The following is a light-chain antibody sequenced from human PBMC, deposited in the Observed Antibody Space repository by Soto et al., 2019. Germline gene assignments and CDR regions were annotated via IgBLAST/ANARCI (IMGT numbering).Light chain of an antibody. CDR3: CSYAGRSPVV. V-gene: IGLV2-23*01. CDR1: SSDVGSYNL. J-gene: IGLJ2*01. Sequence: QSALTRPASVSGSPGQSITISCTGTSSDVGSYNLVSWYQQHPGKAPKLMIYEGSKRPSGVSNRFSGSKSGNTASLTISGLQAEDEADYYCCSYAGRSPVVFGGGTKVTVL. CDR2: EGS.